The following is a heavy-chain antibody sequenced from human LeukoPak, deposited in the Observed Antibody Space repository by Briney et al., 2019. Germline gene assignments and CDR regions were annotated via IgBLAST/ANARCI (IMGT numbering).Heavy chain of an antibody. CDR3: ARKKFIAAGGFDP. D-gene: IGHD6-6*01. CDR1: GGAISNYY. CDR2: IYYSGST. J-gene: IGHJ5*02. V-gene: IGHV4-59*01. Sequence: PSETLSLTCTVSGGAISNYYWSWIRQPPGKGLEWIGYIYYSGSTNYNPSLKSRVTISVDTSKNRFSLKLSSVTAADTAVYYCARKKFIAAGGFDPWGQGTLVTVSS.